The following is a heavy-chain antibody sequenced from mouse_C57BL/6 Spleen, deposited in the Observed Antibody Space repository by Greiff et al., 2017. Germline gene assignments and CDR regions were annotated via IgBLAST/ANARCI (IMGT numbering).Heavy chain of an antibody. CDR1: GYTFTSYW. Sequence: VQLQESGAELVKPGASVKLSCKASGYTFTSYWMHWVKQRPGRGLEWIGRIDPNSGGTKYNEKFKSKATLTVDKPSSTAYRQLSSLTSEDSAVYYCARSGVVAHYYAMDYWGQGTSVTVSS. J-gene: IGHJ4*01. CDR3: ARSGVVAHYYAMDY. CDR2: IDPNSGGT. V-gene: IGHV1-72*01. D-gene: IGHD1-1*01.